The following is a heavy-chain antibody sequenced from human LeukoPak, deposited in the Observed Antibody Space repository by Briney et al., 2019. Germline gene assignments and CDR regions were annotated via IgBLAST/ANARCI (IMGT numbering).Heavy chain of an antibody. CDR1: GGSFSGYY. J-gene: IGHJ4*02. V-gene: IGHV4-34*01. CDR2: INHSGST. D-gene: IGHD6-13*01. Sequence: SETLSLTCAVYGGSFSGYYWSWIRQPPGKGLEWIGEINHSGSTNYNPSLKSRVTISVDTSENQFSLKLSSVTAADTAVYYCARGRDPGIAAAGTLLPFAYWGQGTLVTVSS. CDR3: ARGRDPGIAAAGTLLPFAY.